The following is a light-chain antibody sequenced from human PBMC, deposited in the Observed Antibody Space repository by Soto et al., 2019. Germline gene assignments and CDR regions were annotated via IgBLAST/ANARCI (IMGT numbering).Light chain of an antibody. V-gene: IGLV2-14*01. J-gene: IGLJ1*01. CDR2: DVD. CDR3: SSYTSISTLGV. Sequence: QSALTQPASVSGSPGQSITISCTGTSSDVGGYHYVSWYQQHPGKAPKLMIYDVDNRPSGVSNRFSGSKSGNTASLTISGLQAEDEADYYCSSYTSISTLGVFGTGTKLTVL. CDR1: SSDVGGYHY.